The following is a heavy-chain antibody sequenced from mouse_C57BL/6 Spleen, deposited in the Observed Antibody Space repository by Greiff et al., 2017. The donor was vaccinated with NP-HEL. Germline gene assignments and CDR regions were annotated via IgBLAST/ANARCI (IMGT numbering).Heavy chain of an antibody. CDR1: GYTFTEYT. D-gene: IGHD1-1*01. V-gene: IGHV1-62-2*01. J-gene: IGHJ3*01. CDR2: FYPGSGSI. CDR3: AEHEKNYYGSSPWFAC. Sequence: QVQLQQSGAELVKPGASVKLSCKASGYTFTEYTIHWVKQRSGQGLEWIGWFYPGSGSIKYNEKFKDKATLTVDKSSSTVYMGLSRLTSEDAAVCDRAEHEKNYYGSSPWFACWGKGALVTVS.